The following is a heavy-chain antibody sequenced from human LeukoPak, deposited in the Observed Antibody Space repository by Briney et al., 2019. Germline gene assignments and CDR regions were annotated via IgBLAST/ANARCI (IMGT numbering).Heavy chain of an antibody. Sequence: GGSLRLSRVASGFTFSSYGMHWVRQAPGKGLEWVAVISYDGSNKYYADSVKGRFTISRDNSKNTLYLQMNSLRAEDTAVYYCAKEDNWNYYYYGMDVWGQGTTVTVSS. CDR3: AKEDNWNYYYYGMDV. CDR1: GFTFSSYG. CDR2: ISYDGSNK. D-gene: IGHD1-20*01. V-gene: IGHV3-30*18. J-gene: IGHJ6*02.